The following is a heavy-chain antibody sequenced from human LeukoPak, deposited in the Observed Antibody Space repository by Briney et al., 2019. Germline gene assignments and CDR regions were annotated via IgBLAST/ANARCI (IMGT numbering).Heavy chain of an antibody. CDR1: GGTFSSYA. J-gene: IGHJ4*02. Sequence: SVKVSCKASGGTFSSYAISWVRQAPGQGLEWMGRIIPILGIANYAQKFQGRVTITADKSTSTAYMELSSLRSEDTAVYYCARRAFSGSFRFDYWGQGTLVTVSS. D-gene: IGHD1-26*01. CDR3: ARRAFSGSFRFDY. V-gene: IGHV1-69*04. CDR2: IIPILGIA.